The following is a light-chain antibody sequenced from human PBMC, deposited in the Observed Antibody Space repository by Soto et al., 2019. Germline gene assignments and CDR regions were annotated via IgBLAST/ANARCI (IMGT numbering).Light chain of an antibody. V-gene: IGKV4-1*01. CDR2: WAS. J-gene: IGKJ3*01. CDR1: QSVLYSSNNNNY. Sequence: DIVMTQSPDSLAVSLGERATINCKSSQSVLYSSNNNNYLAWYQQKPGQPPKLLIYWASTRESGVPDRFSGSGSGTDFTLTISSLQDEDVEVYYCQQSYSTPFTLGPGTKVDIK. CDR3: QQSYSTPFT.